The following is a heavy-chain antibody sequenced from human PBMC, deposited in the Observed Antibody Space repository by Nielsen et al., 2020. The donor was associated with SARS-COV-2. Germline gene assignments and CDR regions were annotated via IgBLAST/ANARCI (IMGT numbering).Heavy chain of an antibody. J-gene: IGHJ4*02. CDR3: ACSVDRVWGGYKEFDF. D-gene: IGHD3-16*01. V-gene: IGHV4-59*03. CDR1: GASISTDY. Sequence: SETLSLTCTVSGASISTDYWSWIRQSPGKGLEWIGYIYYTGTTNYNPSLRSRVTMSVDTPKNEFSLRLSSVTAADTAIYFCACSVDRVWGGYKEFDFWGPGIQVIVSS. CDR2: IYYTGTT.